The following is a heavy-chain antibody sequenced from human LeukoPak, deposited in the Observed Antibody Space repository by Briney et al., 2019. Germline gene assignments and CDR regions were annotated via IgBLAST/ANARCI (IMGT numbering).Heavy chain of an antibody. CDR2: ISGSGGST. D-gene: IGHD5-12*01. V-gene: IGHV3-23*01. Sequence: PGGSLRLTCAASGFTFSSYGMSWVRQAPGKGLECVSAISGSGGSTYYADSVKGRFTVSRDNSKNTLYLQMNSLRAEDTAVYYCAKDPGFYSGYDGGFDYWGQGTLVTVSS. CDR3: AKDPGFYSGYDGGFDY. CDR1: GFTFSSYG. J-gene: IGHJ4*02.